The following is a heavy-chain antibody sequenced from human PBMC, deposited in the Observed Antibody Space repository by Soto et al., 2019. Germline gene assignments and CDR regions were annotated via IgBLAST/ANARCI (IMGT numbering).Heavy chain of an antibody. V-gene: IGHV3-48*02. CDR2: ITSDSSTI. Sequence: ESGGGLVQPGGSLRLSCAASGFTFSSYSINWVHQAPGKGLEWFSYITSDSSTISYADSVKGRFTVSRDNAKNSLYLQMNSLRDEDTAVYYCARVGRGVYGMDVWGQGTSVTVSS. CDR3: ARVGRGVYGMDV. D-gene: IGHD2-8*01. CDR1: GFTFSSYS. J-gene: IGHJ6*02.